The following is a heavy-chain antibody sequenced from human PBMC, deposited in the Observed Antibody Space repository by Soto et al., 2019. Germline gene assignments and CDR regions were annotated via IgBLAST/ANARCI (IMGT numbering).Heavy chain of an antibody. J-gene: IGHJ2*01. D-gene: IGHD4-17*01. CDR3: ARRTVGWYFDL. CDR1: GFTFSIYA. CDR2: ISGSGGST. V-gene: IGHV3-23*01. Sequence: EVQLLESGGGLVQPGGSLRLSCAASGFTFSIYAMNWVRQAPGKGLEWVSVISGSGGSTYYADSVKGRFTISRHNSKNTLYLQMNSLRAEDTAVYYCARRTVGWYFDLWGRGTLVTVSS.